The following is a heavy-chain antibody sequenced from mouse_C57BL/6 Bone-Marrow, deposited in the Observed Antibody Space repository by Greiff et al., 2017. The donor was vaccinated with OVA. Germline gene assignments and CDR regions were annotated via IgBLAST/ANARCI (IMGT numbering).Heavy chain of an antibody. CDR2: ISYDGSN. D-gene: IGHD4-1*01. CDR3: ARNWDGY. J-gene: IGHJ2*01. CDR1: GYSITSGYY. Sequence: EVKLQESGHGLVKPSQSLSLTCSVTGYSITSGYYWNWIRQFPGNKLEWMGYISYDGSNNYNPSLKNRISITRDTSKNQFFLKLNSVTTEDTATYYCARNWDGYWGQGTTLTVSS. V-gene: IGHV3-6*01.